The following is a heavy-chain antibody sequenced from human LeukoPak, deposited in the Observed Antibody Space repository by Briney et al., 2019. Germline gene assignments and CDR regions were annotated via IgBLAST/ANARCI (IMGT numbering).Heavy chain of an antibody. D-gene: IGHD7-27*01. CDR2: ISSSGDTI. V-gene: IGHV3-48*03. CDR3: ARVGIQRYYYMDV. J-gene: IGHJ6*03. Sequence: PGGSLRLSCAASGFTFSSYEMNWVRQAPGEGLEWVSYISSSGDTIYYADSVKGRFTISRDNAKNSVYLQMNSLRAEDTAVYYCARVGIQRYYYMDVWGKGTTVTISS. CDR1: GFTFSSYE.